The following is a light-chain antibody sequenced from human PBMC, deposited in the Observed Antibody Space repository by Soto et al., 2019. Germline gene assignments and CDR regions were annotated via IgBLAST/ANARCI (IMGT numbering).Light chain of an antibody. CDR1: QDISVY. V-gene: IGKV1-27*01. J-gene: IGKJ5*01. CDR3: QKFNTSPLT. Sequence: DIQMTQSPSSLSASVGDRVTITCRASQDISVYLAWYQQKPGKVPKLLIYSASTLQSGVPSRFSGSGSGTDFTLSISSLHPVHVATYSSQKFNTSPLTFGQGTQLEIK. CDR2: SAS.